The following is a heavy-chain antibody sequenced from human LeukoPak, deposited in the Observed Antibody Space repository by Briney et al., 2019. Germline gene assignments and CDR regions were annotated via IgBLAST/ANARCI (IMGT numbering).Heavy chain of an antibody. J-gene: IGHJ4*02. Sequence: GESLKISCKGSGYSFTSYWIGWVRQMPGKGLEWMGIIYPGDSDTRYSPSFQGQVTISADKSISTAYLQWSSLKASDTAMYYCSRRGPDTTMATGSDYWGQGTLVTVSS. D-gene: IGHD5-18*01. CDR2: IYPGDSDT. CDR1: GYSFTSYW. V-gene: IGHV5-51*01. CDR3: SRRGPDTTMATGSDY.